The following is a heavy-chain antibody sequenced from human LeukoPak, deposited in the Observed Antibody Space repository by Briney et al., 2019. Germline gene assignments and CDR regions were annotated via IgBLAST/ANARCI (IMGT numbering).Heavy chain of an antibody. J-gene: IGHJ4*02. D-gene: IGHD5-18*01. CDR3: ARDLDTAMVIGY. Sequence: ASVKVSCKASGYTFTGYYMHWVRQAPGQGLEWMGWINPNSGGTNYAQKFQGRVTMTRDTSISTAYMELSRLRSDDTAVYYCARDLDTAMVIGYWGQGTLVTVSS. V-gene: IGHV1-2*02. CDR2: INPNSGGT. CDR1: GYTFTGYY.